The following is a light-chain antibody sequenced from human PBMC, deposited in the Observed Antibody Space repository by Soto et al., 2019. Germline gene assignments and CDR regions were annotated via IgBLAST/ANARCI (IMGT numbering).Light chain of an antibody. CDR3: CSYAGGPYV. J-gene: IGLJ1*01. V-gene: IGLV2-11*01. CDR1: NSDVGGYNY. Sequence: QSVLTQPRSVSGSPGQSVAISCTGSNSDVGGYNYVSWYQQHPGKAPKVMIYDVSKRPSGVPDRFSGSKSGDTASLTITGLQAEDEADYYCCSYAGGPYVFGTGTKVTVL. CDR2: DVS.